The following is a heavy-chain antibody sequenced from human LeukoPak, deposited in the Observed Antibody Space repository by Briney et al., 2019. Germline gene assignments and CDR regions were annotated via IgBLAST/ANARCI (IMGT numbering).Heavy chain of an antibody. D-gene: IGHD3-22*01. J-gene: IGHJ4*02. CDR1: GGSISSYY. CDR2: IYYSGST. V-gene: IGHV4-59*01. CDR3: AAAYYYDSSGYAGEFDY. Sequence: PSETLSLTCTVSGGSISSYYWSWIRQPPGKGLEWIGYIYYSGSTSYNPSLKSRVTISVDTSKNQFSLKLSSVTAADTAVYYCAAAYYYDSSGYAGEFDYWGQGTLVTVSS.